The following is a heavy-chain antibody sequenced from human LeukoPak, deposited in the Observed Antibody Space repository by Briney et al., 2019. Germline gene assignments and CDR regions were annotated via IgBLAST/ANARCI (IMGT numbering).Heavy chain of an antibody. V-gene: IGHV3-23*01. CDR1: GFTFSSYA. CDR3: ARVDSSSWYGYWFDP. J-gene: IGHJ5*02. Sequence: GGSLRLSCAASGFTFSSYAMSWVRQAPGKGLEWVSAISGSGGSTYYADSVKGRFTISRDNSKNTLYLQMNSLRAEDTAVYYCARVDSSSWYGYWFDPWGQGTLVTVSS. CDR2: ISGSGGST. D-gene: IGHD6-13*01.